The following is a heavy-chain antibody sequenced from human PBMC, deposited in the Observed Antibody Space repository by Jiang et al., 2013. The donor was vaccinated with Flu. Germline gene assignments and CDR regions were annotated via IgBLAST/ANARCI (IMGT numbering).Heavy chain of an antibody. J-gene: IGHJ1*01. CDR1: GYTFTSYA. Sequence: HSGAEVKKPGASVKLSCKASGYTFTSYAIHWVRQAPGQGLECMGWINGGDGKTYYSQKFQGXVTITKVASASIAYMELSALTSADTAVYYCARDWMDSGFDTWGQGPWSPSP. CDR3: ARDWMDSGFDT. CDR2: INGGDGKT. V-gene: IGHV1-3*01. D-gene: IGHD3-9*01.